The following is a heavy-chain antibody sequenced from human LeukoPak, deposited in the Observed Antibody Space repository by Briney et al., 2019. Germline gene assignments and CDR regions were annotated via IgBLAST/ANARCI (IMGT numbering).Heavy chain of an antibody. D-gene: IGHD2-21*01. CDR1: GYSFTDYY. CDR2: INPNSGGT. V-gene: IGHV1-2*02. CDR3: ARADRLHGGPYLIGP. J-gene: IGHJ5*02. Sequence: GASVKVSCKTSGYSFTDYYMHWVRQAPGQGLEWMGWINPNSGGTSSARKFQGRVTMTRDTSITTVYMGVRWLTSDDTAVYYCARADRLHGGPYLIGPWGQGTLVTVTS.